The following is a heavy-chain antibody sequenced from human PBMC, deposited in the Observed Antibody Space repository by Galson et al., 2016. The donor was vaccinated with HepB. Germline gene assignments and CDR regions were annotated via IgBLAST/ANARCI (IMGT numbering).Heavy chain of an antibody. V-gene: IGHV3-7*01. CDR2: IKKDGSET. CDR3: AAGAGWLVDY. D-gene: IGHD6-19*01. CDR1: GFAFSDFW. J-gene: IGHJ4*02. Sequence: SLRLSCAASGFAFSDFWMNWVRQAPGKGLEWLAIIKKDGSETHYVDSVKGRFTISRDNANKSLYLQINRLTVDDTAVYYCAAGAGWLVDYWGQGTLLTVSS.